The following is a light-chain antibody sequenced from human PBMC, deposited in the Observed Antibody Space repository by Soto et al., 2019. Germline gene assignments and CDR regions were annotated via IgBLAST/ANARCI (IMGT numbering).Light chain of an antibody. CDR3: SSFTNSRTRV. CDR1: SSDVGAYNY. V-gene: IGLV2-14*03. J-gene: IGLJ3*02. Sequence: SALTQPASVSGSPGQSITISCTGTSSDVGAYNYVSWYQQHPGKAPKVMIYDVTNRPSGVSNRFSGSKSGNTASLTISGLQAEDEADYYCSSFTNSRTRVFGGGTKLTVL. CDR2: DVT.